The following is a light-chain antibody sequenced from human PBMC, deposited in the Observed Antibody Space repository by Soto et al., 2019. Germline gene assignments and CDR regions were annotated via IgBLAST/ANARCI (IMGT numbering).Light chain of an antibody. J-gene: IGKJ5*01. CDR1: QSVSGDY. Sequence: EVVLTQSPGTLSLSPGEIATLSCRASQSVSGDYLAWYQQKPGQAPRLLIYSESLKPAGIPDRFSGSGSATDLNLTISRLEPEDFALFYCHKYGSSPITCGQGTRLEIK. CDR3: HKYGSSPIT. V-gene: IGKV3-20*01. CDR2: SES.